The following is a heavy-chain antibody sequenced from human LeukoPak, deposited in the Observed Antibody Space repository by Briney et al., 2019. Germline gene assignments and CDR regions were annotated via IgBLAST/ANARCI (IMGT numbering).Heavy chain of an antibody. CDR2: IYYSGST. CDR3: ARGPYYCTNGVCYTIGLDY. J-gene: IGHJ4*02. Sequence: SETLSLTCTVSGGSISSYYWSWIRQPPGKGLEWIGYIYYSGSTNYNPSLKSRVTISVDTSKNQFSLKLSSVTAADTAVYYCARGPYYCTNGVCYTIGLDYWGQGTLVTVSS. CDR1: GGSISSYY. V-gene: IGHV4-59*01. D-gene: IGHD2-8*01.